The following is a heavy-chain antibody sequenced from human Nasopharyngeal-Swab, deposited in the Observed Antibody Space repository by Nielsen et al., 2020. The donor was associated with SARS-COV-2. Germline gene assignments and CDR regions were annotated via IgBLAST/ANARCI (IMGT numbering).Heavy chain of an antibody. V-gene: IGHV3-48*02. J-gene: IGHJ4*02. CDR3: ASNSGYSYGSPLDN. Sequence: GESLKISCAASGFTFSSYSMNWVRQAPGKGLEWVSALSGSGGSTYYADSVKGRFTISRDNAKNSLYLQMNSLRDEDTAMYYCASNSGYSYGSPLDNWGQGTLVTVSS. D-gene: IGHD5-18*01. CDR1: GFTFSSYS. CDR2: LSGSGGST.